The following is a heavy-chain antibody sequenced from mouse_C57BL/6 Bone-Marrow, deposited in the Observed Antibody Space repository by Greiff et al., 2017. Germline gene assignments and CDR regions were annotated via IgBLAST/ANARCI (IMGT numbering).Heavy chain of an antibody. CDR2: INPNNGGT. CDR3: AMREYCDGTGYCDV. J-gene: IGHJ1*03. CDR1: GYTFTDYN. V-gene: IGHV1-18*01. Sequence: VQLQQSGPELVKPGASVKIPCKASGYTFTDYNMDWVKQSHGKSLEWIGDINPNNGGTIYNQKFKGKATLTVDKSSSTAYMELSSLTSEDSAVYDCAMREYCDGTGYCDVWGTGTTVTVSS. D-gene: IGHD2-10*02.